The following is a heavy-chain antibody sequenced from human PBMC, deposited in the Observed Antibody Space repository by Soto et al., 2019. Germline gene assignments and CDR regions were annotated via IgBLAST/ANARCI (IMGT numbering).Heavy chain of an antibody. CDR2: ISQSGNT. CDR3: ARAPKVSGSSQTRPDF. Sequence: SETLSLTRSIYSGSFSGYYWSWIRQPPGKGLEWIGEISQSGNTNYSPSLKSRVSISIDTSKKQFSLNLASVSAADTAVYYCARAPKVSGSSQTRPDFWGQGTLVTVYS. CDR1: SGSFSGYY. J-gene: IGHJ4*02. D-gene: IGHD6-6*01. V-gene: IGHV4-34*01.